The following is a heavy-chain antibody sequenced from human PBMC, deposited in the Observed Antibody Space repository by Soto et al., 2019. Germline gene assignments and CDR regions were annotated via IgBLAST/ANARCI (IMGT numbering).Heavy chain of an antibody. CDR3: ARVEMATMANWFDP. Sequence: ASVKVSCKASGYTFTSYGISWVRQAPGQGLEWMGWISAYNGNTNYAQKLQGRVTMTTDTSTSTAYMELRSLRSDDTAVYYCARVEMATMANWFDPWGQGTLVTVSS. CDR2: ISAYNGNT. J-gene: IGHJ5*02. V-gene: IGHV1-18*01. CDR1: GYTFTSYG. D-gene: IGHD5-12*01.